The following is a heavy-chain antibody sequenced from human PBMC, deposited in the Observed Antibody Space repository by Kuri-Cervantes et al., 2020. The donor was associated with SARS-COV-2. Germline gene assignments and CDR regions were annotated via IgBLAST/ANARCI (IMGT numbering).Heavy chain of an antibody. V-gene: IGHV3-11*01. D-gene: IGHD6-13*01. J-gene: IGHJ4*02. CDR2: ISSSDSNT. CDR3: SRDQVSAAGTANY. Sequence: GGSLRLSCVASGFTFRDYYMSWIRQAPGKGLEWISYISSSDSNTYYADSVKGRFTISRDNAKRTLFLQMNSLRVDDTAVYYCSRDQVSAAGTANYWGQGALVTVSS. CDR1: GFTFRDYY.